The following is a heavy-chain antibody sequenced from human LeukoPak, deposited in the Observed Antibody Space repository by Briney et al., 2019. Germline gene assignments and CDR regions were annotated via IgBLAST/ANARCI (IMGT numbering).Heavy chain of an antibody. CDR1: GASFSLYY. V-gene: IGHV4-59*08. D-gene: IGHD1-14*01. J-gene: IGHJ4*02. CDR2: ISHSGNT. Sequence: SETLSLTCSVSGASFSLYYWSWIRQPPGKGLEWIGYISHSGNTDYNPSLKSRVTISADTSRNQFPLKMTSVTAADTAVYYCARSRKLDYWGQGTLVTVSS. CDR3: ARSRKLDY.